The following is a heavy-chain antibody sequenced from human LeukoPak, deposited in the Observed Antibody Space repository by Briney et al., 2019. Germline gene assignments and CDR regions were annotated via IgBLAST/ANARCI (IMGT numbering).Heavy chain of an antibody. V-gene: IGHV3-23*01. J-gene: IGHJ6*02. CDR1: GFNFSSYA. Sequence: GGSLRLSCAAAGFNFSSYAMSWVRQAPGKGLEWVSVITASGGSTYYADSVKGRFTISRDNSKDTLYLQINSLRAEDTAVYYCAEYEVGPTRGIDVWGQGTTVTVSS. D-gene: IGHD1-26*01. CDR2: ITASGGST. CDR3: AEYEVGPTRGIDV.